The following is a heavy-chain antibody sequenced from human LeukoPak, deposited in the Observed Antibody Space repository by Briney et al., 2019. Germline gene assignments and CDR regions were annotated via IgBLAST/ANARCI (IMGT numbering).Heavy chain of an antibody. Sequence: ASVKVSCKASGYTFTSYYMHWMQQAPGQGPEWMGIINPRGGSTDYSQKFQDRVTMSSDTSTSTVYMELSSLRSEDTAVYFCARVGVTAATADYWGQGTLVTVSS. CDR1: GYTFTSYY. CDR2: INPRGGST. CDR3: ARVGVTAATADY. V-gene: IGHV1-46*01. D-gene: IGHD6-25*01. J-gene: IGHJ4*02.